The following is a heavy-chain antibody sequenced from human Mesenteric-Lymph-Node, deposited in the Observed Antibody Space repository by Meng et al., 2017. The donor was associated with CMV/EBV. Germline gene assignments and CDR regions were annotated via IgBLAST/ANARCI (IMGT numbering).Heavy chain of an antibody. Sequence: TSYGMDGGGECPGRRLGWMGWINAGNGSTKYSQKFQGRVTITRDTSTSTACMELSSLRSEDTAVYYCARNYYGSGSYYMAGYFDLWGRGTLVTVSS. CDR3: ARNYYGSGSYYMAGYFDL. D-gene: IGHD3-10*01. CDR1: TSYG. CDR2: INAGNGST. J-gene: IGHJ2*01. V-gene: IGHV1-3*01.